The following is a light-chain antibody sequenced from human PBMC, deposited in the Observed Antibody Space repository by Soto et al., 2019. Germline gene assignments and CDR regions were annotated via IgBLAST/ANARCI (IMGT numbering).Light chain of an antibody. Sequence: QSALTQPASVSGSPGHSITISCTGTSSDVGGYNYVSWYQHHPGKAPKLLIYDVSNRPSGISNRFSGSKSDNTASLTISVLQPEDEADYYCSSYTTSNTRQIVFGTGTKVTVL. J-gene: IGLJ1*01. V-gene: IGLV2-14*03. CDR3: SSYTTSNTRQIV. CDR1: SSDVGGYNY. CDR2: DVS.